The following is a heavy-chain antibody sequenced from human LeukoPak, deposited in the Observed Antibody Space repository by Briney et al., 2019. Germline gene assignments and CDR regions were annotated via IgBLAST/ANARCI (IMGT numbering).Heavy chain of an antibody. CDR3: GKDWKVDY. CDR1: GFTFNNYA. V-gene: IGHV3-23*01. D-gene: IGHD1-1*01. Sequence: GGSLRLSCAASGFTFNNYAMTWVRQAPGKGLEWVSAIGDNGGDTKYADSVKGRFTISRDNSKNTLYLQMNSLRVEDTAIYYCGKDWKVDYWGQGTLVTVSS. CDR2: IGDNGGDT. J-gene: IGHJ4*02.